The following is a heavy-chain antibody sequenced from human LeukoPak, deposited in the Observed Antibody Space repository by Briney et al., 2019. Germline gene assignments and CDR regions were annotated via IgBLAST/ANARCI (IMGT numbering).Heavy chain of an antibody. CDR3: ARDRTGDTAMVTPYYYYYGMDV. J-gene: IGHJ6*02. CDR1: GGTFSSYA. D-gene: IGHD5-18*01. CDR2: IIPILGIA. V-gene: IGHV1-69*04. Sequence: ASVTVSCTASGGTFSSYAINWVRQAPGQGLEWMGRIIPILGIANYAQKFQGRVTITADKSTSTAYMELSSLRSEDTAVYYCARDRTGDTAMVTPYYYYYGMDVWGQGTTVTVSS.